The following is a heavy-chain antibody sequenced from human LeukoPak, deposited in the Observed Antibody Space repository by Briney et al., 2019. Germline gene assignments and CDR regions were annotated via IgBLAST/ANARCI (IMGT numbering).Heavy chain of an antibody. CDR2: TIESGAT. D-gene: IGHD3-3*01. J-gene: IGHJ4*02. Sequence: SETLSLTCAVYGGSFSGYYWTWIRQPPGKGLQWIGETIESGATKYMPSLKSRVTISIDTSKSQFSLNLTSVTAADTAVYYCARGLASGYPPIPFDYWGQGTPVTVSS. CDR3: ARGLASGYPPIPFDY. CDR1: GGSFSGYY. V-gene: IGHV4-34*12.